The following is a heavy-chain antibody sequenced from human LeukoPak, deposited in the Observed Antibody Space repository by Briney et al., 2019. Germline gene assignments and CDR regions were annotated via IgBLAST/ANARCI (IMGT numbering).Heavy chain of an antibody. CDR2: MKQDGSEK. V-gene: IGHV3-7*01. Sequence: GESLRLSCAASGFTFSRDWMSWVRQAPGKGLEWVANMKQDGSEKYYVDSVRGRFTISRDNAKNSLYLQMNSLRAEDTAIYYCARDLSFRGPNHFMDVWGKGTTVTVFS. J-gene: IGHJ6*03. CDR3: ARDLSFRGPNHFMDV. CDR1: GFTFSRDW. D-gene: IGHD2-21*01.